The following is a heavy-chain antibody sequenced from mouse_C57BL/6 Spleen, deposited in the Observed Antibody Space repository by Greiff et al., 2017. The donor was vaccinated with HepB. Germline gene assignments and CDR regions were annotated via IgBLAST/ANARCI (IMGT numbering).Heavy chain of an antibody. CDR3: ARRGGDGVYFDY. CDR2: IDPSDSYT. D-gene: IGHD3-3*01. Sequence: VQLQQPGAELVKPGASVKLSCKASGYTFTSYWMQWVKQRPGQGLEWIGEIDPSDSYTNYNQKFKGKATLTVDTSSSTAYMQLSSLTSEDSAVYYCARRGGDGVYFDYWGQGTTLTVSS. CDR1: GYTFTSYW. J-gene: IGHJ2*01. V-gene: IGHV1-50*01.